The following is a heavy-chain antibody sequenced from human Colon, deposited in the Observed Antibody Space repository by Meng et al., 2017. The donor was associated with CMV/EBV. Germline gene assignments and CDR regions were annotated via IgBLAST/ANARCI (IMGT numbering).Heavy chain of an antibody. CDR3: ARDRGDSGFDA. D-gene: IGHD2-21*01. J-gene: IGHJ4*02. CDR2: ILPIFITT. Sequence: SVTVSCKASGGTLRNYGISWVRQAPGQGLEWIGGILPIFITTKYGQKFQDRITITTDESASTAYMELKSLRSDDTAMYYCARDRGDSGFDAWGQGTLVTVS. CDR1: GGTLRNYG. V-gene: IGHV1-69*05.